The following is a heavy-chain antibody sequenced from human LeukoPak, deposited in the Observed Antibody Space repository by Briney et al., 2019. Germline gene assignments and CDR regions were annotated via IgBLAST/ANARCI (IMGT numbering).Heavy chain of an antibody. Sequence: SETLSLTCTVSGGSISSSSYYWGWIRQPPGKGLEWIGSIYYSGSTYYNPSLKSRVTISVDTSKNQFSLKLSSVTAADTAVYYCAGDYGGFEGGFDPWGQGTLVTVSS. J-gene: IGHJ5*02. CDR2: IYYSGST. CDR3: AGDYGGFEGGFDP. CDR1: GGSISSSSYY. V-gene: IGHV4-39*01. D-gene: IGHD4-23*01.